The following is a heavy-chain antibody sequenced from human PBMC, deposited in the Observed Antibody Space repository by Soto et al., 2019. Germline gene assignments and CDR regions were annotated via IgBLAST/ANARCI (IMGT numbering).Heavy chain of an antibody. D-gene: IGHD3-22*01. J-gene: IGHJ6*02. Sequence: ASVKVSCKASGYTFTGYYMHWVRQAPGQGLEWMGWINPNSGGTNYAQKFQGWVTMTRDTSISTAYMELSRLRSDDTAVYYCARMGENYYDSSGYYYYYYGMDVWG. CDR2: INPNSGGT. V-gene: IGHV1-2*04. CDR1: GYTFTGYY. CDR3: ARMGENYYDSSGYYYYYYGMDV.